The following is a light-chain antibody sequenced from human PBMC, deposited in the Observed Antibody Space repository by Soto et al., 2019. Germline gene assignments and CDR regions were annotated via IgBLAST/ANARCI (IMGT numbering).Light chain of an antibody. J-gene: IGLJ3*02. CDR1: NSNIGAGYE. V-gene: IGLV1-40*01. CDR2: DNK. CDR3: QSYDSSLRGSV. Sequence: QYVLTQPPSVSGAPGQRVTISCTGSNSNIGAGYEVHWYQQVPGAAPKLLIYDNKHRPSGVPDRFSGSKSGTSASLAIAGLQAEDEGDYYCQSYDSSLRGSVFGGGTKVTVL.